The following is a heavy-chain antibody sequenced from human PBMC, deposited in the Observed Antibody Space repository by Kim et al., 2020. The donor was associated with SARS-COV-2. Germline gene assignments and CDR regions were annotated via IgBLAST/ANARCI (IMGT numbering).Heavy chain of an antibody. CDR3: AKAPRRYFDWIRGPDDY. CDR1: GFTFSSYA. CDR2: ISGSGGST. J-gene: IGHJ4*02. D-gene: IGHD3-9*01. V-gene: IGHV3-23*01. Sequence: GGSLRLSCAASGFTFSSYAMSWVRQAPGKGLEWVSAISGSGGSTYYADSVKGRFTISRDNSKNTLYLQMNSLRAEDTAVYYCAKAPRRYFDWIRGPDDYWGQGTLVTVSS.